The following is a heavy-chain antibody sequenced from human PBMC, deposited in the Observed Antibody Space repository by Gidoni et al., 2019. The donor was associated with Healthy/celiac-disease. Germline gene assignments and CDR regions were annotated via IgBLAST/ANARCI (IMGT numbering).Heavy chain of an antibody. V-gene: IGHV1-46*03. CDR1: GDTFTSDY. CDR3: ARPSQGYFYYYGMDV. D-gene: IGHD2-2*01. J-gene: IGHJ6*02. CDR2: INPSGGST. Sequence: QVQLVQSGAEVKKPGASVKVSCKASGDTFTSDYMHWVRPAPGQGLEWMGIINPSGGSTSYAQKFQGRVTMTRDTSTSTVYMELSSLRSDDTAVYYCARPSQGYFYYYGMDVWGQGTTVTVSS.